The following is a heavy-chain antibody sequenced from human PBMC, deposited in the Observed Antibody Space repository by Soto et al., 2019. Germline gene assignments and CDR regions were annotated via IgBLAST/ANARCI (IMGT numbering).Heavy chain of an antibody. CDR2: INHSGST. D-gene: IGHD6-13*01. CDR3: VRLSYSSSWYLDY. Sequence: SETLSLTCAVYGLSFSGYYWSWSRQPPGKGLEWIGEINHSGSTNYNPSLKSRVTISVDTSKNQFSLKLSSVTAADTAVYYCVRLSYSSSWYLDYWGQGALVTVS. CDR1: GLSFSGYY. J-gene: IGHJ4*02. V-gene: IGHV4-34*01.